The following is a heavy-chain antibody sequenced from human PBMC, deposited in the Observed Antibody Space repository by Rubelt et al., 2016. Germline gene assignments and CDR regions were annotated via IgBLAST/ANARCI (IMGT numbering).Heavy chain of an antibody. CDR3: ARDSAGVGVDY. D-gene: IGHD1-26*01. CDR2: IKQDGSEK. J-gene: IGHJ4*02. Sequence: EVQLVESGGGLVQPGGSLRLSCAASGFTFGNHWMSWIRQAPGQGLEWVANIKQDGSEKYYVDSVKGRFTISRDNGKNLLYLQMNIMTADDTAVYYCARDSAGVGVDYWGQGTLVSVSS. CDR1: GFTFGNHW. V-gene: IGHV3-7*03.